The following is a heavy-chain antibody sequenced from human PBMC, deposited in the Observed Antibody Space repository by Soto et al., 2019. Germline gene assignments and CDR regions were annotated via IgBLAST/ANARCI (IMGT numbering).Heavy chain of an antibody. V-gene: IGHV3-15*01. CDR3: TRGPGLGDFWSGYYVK. CDR2: IKSKTDGGTT. J-gene: IGHJ4*02. Sequence: GGSLRLSCAASGFTFSNAWMSWVRQAPGKGLEWVGRIKSKTDGGTTDYAAPVKGRFTISRDDSKNTLYLQMNSLKTEDTAVYYCTRGPGLGDFWSGYYVKWGQGTLVTVSS. CDR1: GFTFSNAW. D-gene: IGHD3-3*01.